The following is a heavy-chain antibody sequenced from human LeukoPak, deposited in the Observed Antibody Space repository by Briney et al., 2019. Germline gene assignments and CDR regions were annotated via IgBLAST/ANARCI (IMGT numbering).Heavy chain of an antibody. CDR3: ARASDIVATIHY. CDR2: INAGNGNT. V-gene: IGHV1-3*01. J-gene: IGHJ4*02. Sequence: ASVKVSCKASGYTFTSYVIHWVRQAPGQRFEWMGWINAGNGNTKYSQKFQGRVTFTRDTSATTAYMELSSLRSEDTAVYYCARASDIVATIHYWGQGTLVTVSS. D-gene: IGHD5-12*01. CDR1: GYTFTSYV.